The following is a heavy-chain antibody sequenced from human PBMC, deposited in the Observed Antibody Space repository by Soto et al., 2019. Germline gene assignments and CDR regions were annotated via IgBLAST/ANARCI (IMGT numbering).Heavy chain of an antibody. D-gene: IGHD2-15*01. V-gene: IGHV3-64*02. CDR1: GFTFSSYN. J-gene: IGHJ4*02. Sequence: EVQLVESGEGLVQPGGSLRLSCAASGFTFSSYNIHWIRQAPGEVLEFVSAISRSGYRTYYADSVKGRFTITIDNSKNAVWLQMGSLRADDMAMYYSARALCSSGQCYDFDYWGRGALVSVSS. CDR2: ISRSGYRT. CDR3: ARALCSSGQCYDFDY.